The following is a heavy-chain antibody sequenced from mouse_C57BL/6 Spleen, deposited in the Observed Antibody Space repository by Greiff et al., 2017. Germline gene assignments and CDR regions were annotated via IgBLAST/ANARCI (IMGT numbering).Heavy chain of an antibody. D-gene: IGHD2-5*01. CDR3: ARWRSNYVDYYAMDY. J-gene: IGHJ4*01. CDR1: GYAFSSSW. CDR2: IYPGDGDT. Sequence: QVQLQQSGPELVKPGASVKISCKASGYAFSSSWMNWVKQRPGKGLEWIGRIYPGDGDTNYNGKFKGKATLTADKSSSTAYMQLSSLTSEDSAVYFCARWRSNYVDYYAMDYWGQGTSVTVSS. V-gene: IGHV1-82*01.